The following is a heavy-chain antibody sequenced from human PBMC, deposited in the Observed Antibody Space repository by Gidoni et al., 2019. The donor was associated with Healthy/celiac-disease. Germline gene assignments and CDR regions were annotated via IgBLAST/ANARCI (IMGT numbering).Heavy chain of an antibody. J-gene: IGHJ4*02. D-gene: IGHD3-22*01. CDR2: IRSKAYGGTT. CDR3: TRASSGFDY. CDR1: GFTFGNYV. V-gene: IGHV3-49*04. Sequence: EVQQVESGGGLVQPGRSLRLSCTASGFTFGNYVMSWVRQAPGKGLEWVGFIRSKAYGGTTEYAASVKGRFTISRDDSKSIAYLQMNSLKTEDTAVYYCTRASSGFDYWGQGTLVTVSS.